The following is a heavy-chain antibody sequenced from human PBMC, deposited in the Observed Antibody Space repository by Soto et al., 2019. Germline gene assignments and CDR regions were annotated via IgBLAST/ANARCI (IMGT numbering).Heavy chain of an antibody. CDR3: ARDRRYDFWSGYDY. D-gene: IGHD3-3*01. CDR1: GFTVSSNY. CDR2: IYSGGST. J-gene: IGHJ4*02. Sequence: GGSLRLSCAASGFTVSSNYMSWVRQAPGKGLEWVSVIYSGGSTYYADSVKGRFTISRDNSKNTLYLQMNSLRAEDTAVYYCARDRRYDFWSGYDYWGQGTLVTVSS. V-gene: IGHV3-53*01.